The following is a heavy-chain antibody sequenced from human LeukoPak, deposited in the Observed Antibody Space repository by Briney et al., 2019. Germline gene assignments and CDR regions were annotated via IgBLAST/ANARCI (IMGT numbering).Heavy chain of an antibody. Sequence: SETLSLTCAVYGGSFSGYYWSWIRQPPGKGLEWIGEINHSGSTNYNPSLKSRVTISVDTSKSQFSLKLSSVTAADTAVYYCARGRYSSGWYSNDYWGQGTLVTVSS. CDR2: INHSGST. CDR3: ARGRYSSGWYSNDY. D-gene: IGHD6-19*01. V-gene: IGHV4-34*01. J-gene: IGHJ4*02. CDR1: GGSFSGYY.